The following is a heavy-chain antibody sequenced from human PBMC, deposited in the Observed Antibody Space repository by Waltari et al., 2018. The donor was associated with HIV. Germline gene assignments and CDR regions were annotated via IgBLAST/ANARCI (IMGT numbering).Heavy chain of an antibody. CDR3: TNGGDINGSEFDY. Sequence: QVRLQESGPGLVKPSQTLSLPCSVSGGSIPSGSYYWSWIRQPAGKGLEWIGRVHTSGNSHYNPSLKSRVTISVDTSKNQLSLRMNSVTAADTAVYYCTNGGDINGSEFDYWGQGTLVTVSS. CDR1: GGSIPSGSYY. J-gene: IGHJ4*02. V-gene: IGHV4-61*02. CDR2: VHTSGNS. D-gene: IGHD3-10*01.